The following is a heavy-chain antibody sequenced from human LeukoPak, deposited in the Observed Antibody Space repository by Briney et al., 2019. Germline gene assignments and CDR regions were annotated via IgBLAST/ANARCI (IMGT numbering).Heavy chain of an antibody. CDR2: ISLDGNNA. V-gene: IGHV3-43*01. Sequence: GGSLRLSCAASGFTFDYFTMYWVRQSPGKGLEWVSLISLDGNNAYYADSVRGRFTISRDNSKNTLYLQMNSLRAEDTAVYYCAKGDSSGWYFDYWGQGTLVTVSS. CDR1: GFTFDYFT. D-gene: IGHD6-19*01. J-gene: IGHJ4*02. CDR3: AKGDSSGWYFDY.